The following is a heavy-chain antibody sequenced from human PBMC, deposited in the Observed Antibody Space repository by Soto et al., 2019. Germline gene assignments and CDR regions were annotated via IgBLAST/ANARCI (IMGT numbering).Heavy chain of an antibody. CDR1: GGSISSYY. V-gene: IGHV4-59*08. J-gene: IGHJ4*02. CDR2: IYYSGST. Sequence: SETLSLTCTVSGGSISSYYWSWIRQPPGKGLEWIGYIYYSGSTNYNPSLKSRVTISVDTSKNQFSLKLSSVTAADTAVYYCARHGTIVATSHYFDYWGQGTLVTV. CDR3: ARHGTIVATSHYFDY. D-gene: IGHD5-12*01.